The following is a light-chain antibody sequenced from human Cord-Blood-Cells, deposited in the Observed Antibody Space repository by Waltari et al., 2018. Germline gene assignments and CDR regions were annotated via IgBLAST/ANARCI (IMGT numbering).Light chain of an antibody. J-gene: IGLJ1*01. V-gene: IGLV2-14*01. Sequence: QSALTQPASVSGSPGQSITISCTGTSSDVGGYHYVSCYQQHPGKAPKLMIYDVSNRPSGVSNRFSGSKSGNTASLTISGLQAEDEADYYCSSYTSSSTLVFGTGTKVTVL. CDR2: DVS. CDR3: SSYTSSSTLV. CDR1: SSDVGGYHY.